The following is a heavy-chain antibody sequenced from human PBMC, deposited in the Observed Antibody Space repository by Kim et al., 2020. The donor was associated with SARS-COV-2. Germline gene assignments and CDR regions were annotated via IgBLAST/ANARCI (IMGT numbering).Heavy chain of an antibody. CDR2: TRNKANSYTT. D-gene: IGHD2-15*01. J-gene: IGHJ6*02. Sequence: GGSLRLSCAASGFTFSDHYMDWVRQAPGKGLEWVGRTRNKANSYTTEYAASEKGRFTISRDDSKNSLYLQMNSLKTEDTAVYYCARDSFCSGGSCYSDYYYGMDVWGQGTTVTVSS. CDR3: ARDSFCSGGSCYSDYYYGMDV. V-gene: IGHV3-72*01. CDR1: GFTFSDHY.